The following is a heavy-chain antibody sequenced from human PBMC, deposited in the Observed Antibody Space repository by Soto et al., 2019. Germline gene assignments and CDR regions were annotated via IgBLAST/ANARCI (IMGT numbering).Heavy chain of an antibody. Sequence: QVELQESGPRLVKSSGTLSLTCEVSSGSISTGNWWSWVRQPPGKGLEWIGEIHYTGATNYNPSLKSRVTMTIDKSKDQFSLILTSATAADTAVYYCAGVFSSGSGWMYYFDFWGQGILVSVSS. D-gene: IGHD6-25*01. CDR3: AGVFSSGSGWMYYFDF. CDR1: SGSISTGNW. V-gene: IGHV4-4*02. CDR2: IHYTGAT. J-gene: IGHJ4*02.